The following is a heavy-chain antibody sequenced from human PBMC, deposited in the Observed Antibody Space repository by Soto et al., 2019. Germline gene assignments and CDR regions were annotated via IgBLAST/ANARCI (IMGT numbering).Heavy chain of an antibody. Sequence: QVQLVQSGAGVKKPGSSVKVSCTASGGTFSSYAISWVRQAPGQGLEWMGGIIPICGTANYAQKFQGRVTITADESTSTAYMELSSLRSEDTAVYYGARDRHSNYDYFDYWGQGTLVTVSS. J-gene: IGHJ4*02. V-gene: IGHV1-69*12. CDR2: IIPICGTA. CDR3: ARDRHSNYDYFDY. D-gene: IGHD4-4*01. CDR1: GGTFSSYA.